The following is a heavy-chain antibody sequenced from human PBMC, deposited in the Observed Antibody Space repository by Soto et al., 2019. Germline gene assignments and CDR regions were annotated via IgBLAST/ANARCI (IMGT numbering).Heavy chain of an antibody. CDR2: IYYSGST. Sequence: SETLSLTCTVSGGSISSGGYYWSWIRQHPGKGLEWIGYIYYSGSTYYNPSLKSRLNTSVDKSKNQFSLKLSSVTAADTAVYYCARHGSVSGWYKSWFDPWGQGIQVTVSS. CDR3: ARHGSVSGWYKSWFDP. D-gene: IGHD6-19*01. V-gene: IGHV4-31*03. CDR1: GGSISSGGYY. J-gene: IGHJ5*02.